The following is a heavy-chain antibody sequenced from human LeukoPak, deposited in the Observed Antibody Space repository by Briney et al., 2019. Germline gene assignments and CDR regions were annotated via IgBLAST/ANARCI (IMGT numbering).Heavy chain of an antibody. D-gene: IGHD3-22*01. CDR1: GFSINGGYY. Sequence: SETLSLTCTVSGFSINGGYYWGWIRQSPGKGLEWIGSIYHSGSTYYNPSLKSRVTISLDTSKNQFSLKLTSVTAADTAVYYCAGKYYYDSSGYFYVDYWGQGTLVTVSS. V-gene: IGHV4-38-2*02. CDR2: IYHSGST. J-gene: IGHJ4*02. CDR3: AGKYYYDSSGYFYVDY.